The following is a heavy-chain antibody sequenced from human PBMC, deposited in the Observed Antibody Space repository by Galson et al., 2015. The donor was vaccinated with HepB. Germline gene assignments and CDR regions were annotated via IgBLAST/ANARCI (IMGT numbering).Heavy chain of an antibody. CDR1: GGTFSRYT. CDR3: ASQSEMTTVTALDY. J-gene: IGHJ4*02. V-gene: IGHV1-69*02. D-gene: IGHD4-17*01. CDR2: SIPMLGIT. Sequence: SCKASGGTFSRYTTSWVRQAPGQGLEWMGRSIPMLGITNYAQKFQGRVTIIADKSTSTAYMELSSLRSEDTAVYYCASQSEMTTVTALDYWGQGTLVTVSS.